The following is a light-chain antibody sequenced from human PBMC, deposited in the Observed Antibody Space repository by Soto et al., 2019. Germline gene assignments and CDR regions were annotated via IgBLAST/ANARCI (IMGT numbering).Light chain of an antibody. J-gene: IGKJ5*01. CDR1: QSVSNNY. Sequence: EIVLTQSPGTLSLSPGERATLSSRASQSVSNNYLAWYQQKPGQAPRLLIYGASNRATGIPDRFSGSGSGTDFTLTISSLEPEDAAVYYCQQRSNWPPITFGQGTRLEIK. V-gene: IGKV3D-20*02. CDR3: QQRSNWPPIT. CDR2: GAS.